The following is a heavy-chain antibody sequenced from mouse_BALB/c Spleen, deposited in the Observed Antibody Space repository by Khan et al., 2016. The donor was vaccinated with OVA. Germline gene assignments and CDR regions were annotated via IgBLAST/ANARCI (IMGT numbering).Heavy chain of an antibody. J-gene: IGHJ2*01. Sequence: QVQLQQPGAELVRPGASVKLSCKTSGYTFTNYWINWVKQRPGQGLEWIGNIYPSDSSTNYNQKFKDKATLTVDKSSSTAYMQLTSPTSEDSAVYYCTRGDPGNFDYWGHGTTLTVSS. V-gene: IGHV1-69*02. CDR2: IYPSDSST. CDR3: TRGDPGNFDY. CDR1: GYTFTNYW. D-gene: IGHD2-13*01.